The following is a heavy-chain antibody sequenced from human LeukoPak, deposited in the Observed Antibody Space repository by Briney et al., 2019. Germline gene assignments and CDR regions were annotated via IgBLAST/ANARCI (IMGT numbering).Heavy chain of an antibody. CDR3: ARAEYDYVWGSYRYTGQHYFDY. D-gene: IGHD3-16*02. CDR2: INPSGST. Sequence: SETLSLTCAVSGGFISSSNWWSWVRQPPGKGLEWIGEINPSGSTNYNPSLKSRVTISVDTSKNQFSLKLSSVTAADTAVYYCARAEYDYVWGSYRYTGQHYFDYWGQGTLVTVSS. J-gene: IGHJ4*02. CDR1: GGFISSSNW. V-gene: IGHV4-4*02.